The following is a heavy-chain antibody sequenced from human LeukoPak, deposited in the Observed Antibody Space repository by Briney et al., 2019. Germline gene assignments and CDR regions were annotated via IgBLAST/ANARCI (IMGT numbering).Heavy chain of an antibody. Sequence: GGSLRLSCAASGFTFSSYEMNWVRQAPGKGLEWVSYISSSGSTIYYADSVKGRFAISRDNAKNSLYLQMNSLRAEDTAVYYCARVQRGYSYNPLGYYYYYMDVWGKGTTVTVSS. J-gene: IGHJ6*03. CDR3: ARVQRGYSYNPLGYYYYYMDV. D-gene: IGHD5-18*01. V-gene: IGHV3-48*03. CDR1: GFTFSSYE. CDR2: ISSSGSTI.